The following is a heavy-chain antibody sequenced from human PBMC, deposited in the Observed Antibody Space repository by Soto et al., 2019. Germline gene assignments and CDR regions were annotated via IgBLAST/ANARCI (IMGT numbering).Heavy chain of an antibody. CDR2: ISFSSTTI. V-gene: IGHV3-48*02. CDR1: GYAFSTYS. J-gene: IGHJ5*02. D-gene: IGHD2-8*01. CDR3: ARDNGMAGSFDP. Sequence: GGSLRLSCAASGYAFSTYSMNWARQAPGKGLEWVSYISFSSTTIFYADSERGRFTISIDNAKNSLYLQMNTLRDEDTAVYYCARDNGMAGSFDPWGQGTLVTVSS.